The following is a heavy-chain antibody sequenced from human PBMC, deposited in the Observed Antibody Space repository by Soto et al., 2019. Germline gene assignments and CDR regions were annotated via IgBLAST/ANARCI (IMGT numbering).Heavy chain of an antibody. D-gene: IGHD2-15*01. Sequence: SETLSLTCAVSGGSISSSNWWSWVRQPPGKGLEWIGEIYHSGSTNYNPSLKSRVTISVDKSKNQFSLKLSSVTAADTAVYYCARDTLYLVEQAGFDYWGQGTQVTVSS. CDR3: ARDTLYLVEQAGFDY. CDR2: IYHSGST. V-gene: IGHV4-4*02. J-gene: IGHJ4*02. CDR1: GGSISSSNW.